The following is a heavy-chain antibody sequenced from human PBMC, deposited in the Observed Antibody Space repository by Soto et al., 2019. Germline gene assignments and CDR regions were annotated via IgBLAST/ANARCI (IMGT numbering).Heavy chain of an antibody. V-gene: IGHV1-3*01. CDR2: INAGNGNT. D-gene: IGHD5-12*01. CDR3: ARLRATYGMDV. J-gene: IGHJ6*02. Sequence: ASVKASCKASGYTFTRYAMHWVRQAPGQRLEWMGWINAGNGNTKYSQKFQGRVTITRDTSASTAYMELSSLRSEDTAVYYCARLRATYGMDVWGQGTTVTVSS. CDR1: GYTFTRYA.